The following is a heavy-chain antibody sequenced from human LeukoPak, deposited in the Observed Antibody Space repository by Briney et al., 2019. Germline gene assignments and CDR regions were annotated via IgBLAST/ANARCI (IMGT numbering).Heavy chain of an antibody. V-gene: IGHV4-39*01. Sequence: SETLSLTCTVSGGSISSSSYYWGWIRQPPGKGQEWIGSIYYSGSTYYNPSLKSRVTISVDTSKNQFSLKLSSVTAADTAVYYCARTPMVAPDYWGQGTLVTVSS. CDR1: GGSISSSSYY. J-gene: IGHJ4*02. CDR3: ARTPMVAPDY. CDR2: IYYSGST. D-gene: IGHD4/OR15-4a*01.